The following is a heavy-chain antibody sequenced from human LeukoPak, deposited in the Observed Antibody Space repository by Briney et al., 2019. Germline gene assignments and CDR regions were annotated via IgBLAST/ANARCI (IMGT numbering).Heavy chain of an antibody. D-gene: IGHD4-17*01. J-gene: IGHJ6*03. CDR2: IRYDGSNK. Sequence: GGSLRLSCAASGFTLSSYSMNWVRQAPGKGLEWVAFIRYDGSNKYYADSVKGRFTISRDNSKNTLYLQMNSLRAEDTAVYYCAKGASPTVTTPHYYYYYMDVWGKGTTVTVSS. V-gene: IGHV3-30*02. CDR3: AKGASPTVTTPHYYYYYMDV. CDR1: GFTLSSYS.